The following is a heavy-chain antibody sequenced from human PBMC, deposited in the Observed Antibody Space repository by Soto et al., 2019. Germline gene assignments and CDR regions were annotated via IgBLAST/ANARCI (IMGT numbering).Heavy chain of an antibody. Sequence: QLQLQESGPGLAKPSETLSLTCTVSGGSISSSSYYWGWIRQPPGKGLEWIGSIYYSGSTYYNPSLKSRVTISVDTSKNQFSLKLSSVTAADTAVYYCARHGIDYYDSRGYFQHWGQGTLVTVSS. CDR1: GGSISSSSYY. CDR3: ARHGIDYYDSRGYFQH. V-gene: IGHV4-39*01. CDR2: IYYSGST. D-gene: IGHD3-22*01. J-gene: IGHJ1*01.